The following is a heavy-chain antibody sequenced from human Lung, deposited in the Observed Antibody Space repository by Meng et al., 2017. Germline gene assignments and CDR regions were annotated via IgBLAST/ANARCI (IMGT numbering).Heavy chain of an antibody. CDR1: GGIFSNYV. Sequence: SVKVSCKALGGIFSNYVIGWVRQAPGQGLKWMGGINAVFGTTNYAQKFQGRVTITTDESTSTVYMELTRLTSEDTAVYFCARKAGNCISTTCYSLDYWGQGTLVTVSS. CDR2: INAVFGTT. V-gene: IGHV1-69*05. J-gene: IGHJ4*02. D-gene: IGHD2-2*01. CDR3: ARKAGNCISTTCYSLDY.